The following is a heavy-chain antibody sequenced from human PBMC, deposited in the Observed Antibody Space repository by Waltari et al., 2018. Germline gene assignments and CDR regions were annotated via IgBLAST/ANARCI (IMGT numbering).Heavy chain of an antibody. CDR3: AKDSRGYSGWVDY. D-gene: IGHD6-19*01. CDR1: GFTFDDYA. V-gene: IGHV3-43D*03. Sequence: EVQLVESGGVVVQPGGSLRLSRAASGFTFDDYAMPWVRQAPGKGPGGVSFNSWEGSTTSYADSVKGRFTISRDNSKNSLYLQMNSLRAEDNALYYCAKDSRGYSGWVDYWGQGTLVTVSS. J-gene: IGHJ4*02. CDR2: NSWEGSTT.